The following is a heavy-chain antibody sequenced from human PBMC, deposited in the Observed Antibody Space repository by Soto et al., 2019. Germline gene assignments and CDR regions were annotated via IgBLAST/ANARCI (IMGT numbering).Heavy chain of an antibody. CDR1: GSSISSGGYY. J-gene: IGHJ6*02. V-gene: IGHV4-31*03. Sequence: SETLSLTCTVSGSSISSGGYYWSWIRQHPGKGLEWIGYIYYSGSTYYNPSLKSRVTISVDTSKNQFSLKLSPVTAADTAVYYCARVSGIYYYGMDVWGQGTTVTVSS. D-gene: IGHD3-10*01. CDR3: ARVSGIYYYGMDV. CDR2: IYYSGST.